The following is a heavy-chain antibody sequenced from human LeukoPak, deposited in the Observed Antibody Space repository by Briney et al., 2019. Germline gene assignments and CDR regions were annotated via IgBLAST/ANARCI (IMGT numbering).Heavy chain of an antibody. V-gene: IGHV4-59*08. CDR1: GGSMSSYY. CDR3: ARSGYSYDLVDY. Sequence: PSETLSLTCTVSGGSMSSYYWNWIRQPPGKGLEWIGYIYYSGSTNYNPSLKSRATISVDTSKNQLSLKLSSVTAADTAVYYCARSGYSYDLVDYWGQGTLVTVSS. D-gene: IGHD5-18*01. J-gene: IGHJ4*02. CDR2: IYYSGST.